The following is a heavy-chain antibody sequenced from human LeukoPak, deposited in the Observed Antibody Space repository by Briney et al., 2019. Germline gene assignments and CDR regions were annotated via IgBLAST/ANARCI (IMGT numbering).Heavy chain of an antibody. CDR3: ARDSNIVSSSRDY. CDR1: GFTFSSYW. Sequence: PGGSLRLSCAASGFTFSSYWMSWVRQAPGKGLEWVANIKPDGSATYYVDSVKGRFTIPRDSTNNSLYLQMNSLRAEDTAVYYCARDSNIVSSSRDYWGQGTLVTVSP. D-gene: IGHD5/OR15-5a*01. V-gene: IGHV3-7*01. CDR2: IKPDGSAT. J-gene: IGHJ4*02.